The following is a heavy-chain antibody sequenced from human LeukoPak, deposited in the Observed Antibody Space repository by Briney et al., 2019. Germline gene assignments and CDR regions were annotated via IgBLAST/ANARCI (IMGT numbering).Heavy chain of an antibody. CDR2: INHSGST. V-gene: IGHV4-34*01. J-gene: IGHJ5*02. Sequence: SETLSLTCAVYGGSFSGYYWSWIRQPPGKGLEWIGEINHSGSTNYNPSLKSRVTISVDTSKNQFSLKLSSVTAADTAVCYCARRPAGGSGYYGCLIPGACRFDPWGQGTLVTVSS. CDR1: GGSFSGYY. D-gene: IGHD3-22*01. CDR3: ARRPAGGSGYYGCLIPGACRFDP.